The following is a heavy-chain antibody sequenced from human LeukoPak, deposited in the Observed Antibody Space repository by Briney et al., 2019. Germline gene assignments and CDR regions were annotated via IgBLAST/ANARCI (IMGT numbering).Heavy chain of an antibody. D-gene: IGHD1-26*01. CDR2: MNPNSGNT. Sequence: ASVKVSCKASGYTFTSYDINWVRQATGQGLEWMGWMNPNSGNTGYAQKFQGRVTMTRNTSISTAYMELSSLRSEDTAVYYCARGVGATTAPYYYYYMDVWGKGTTVTVPS. CDR1: GYTFTSYD. J-gene: IGHJ6*03. CDR3: ARGVGATTAPYYYYYMDV. V-gene: IGHV1-8*01.